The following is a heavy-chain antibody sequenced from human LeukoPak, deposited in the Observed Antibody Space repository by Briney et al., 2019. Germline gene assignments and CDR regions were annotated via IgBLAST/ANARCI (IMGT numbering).Heavy chain of an antibody. J-gene: IGHJ4*02. CDR3: TADLPGGISDCFDY. CDR1: GFTFNNAW. Sequence: TGGSLRLSCAASGFTFNNAWMSWVRQAPGKGLEWVGRTKSKTDGGTTDYAAPTKGRFTISRTDSENTVYLEVNSLKTEDTAMYYCTADLPGGISDCFDYWGQGILVTVSS. CDR2: TKSKTDGGTT. V-gene: IGHV3-15*01. D-gene: IGHD2-15*01.